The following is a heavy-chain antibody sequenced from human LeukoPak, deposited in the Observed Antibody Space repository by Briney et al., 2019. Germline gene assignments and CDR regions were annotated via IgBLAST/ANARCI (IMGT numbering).Heavy chain of an antibody. CDR2: INHSGST. J-gene: IGHJ3*02. CDR3: ARELYSSGYHDAFDI. Sequence: SETLSLTCAVYGGSFSGYYWSWIRQPPGKGLEWIGEINHSGSTNYSPSLKSRVTISVDTSKNQFSLKLSSVTAADTAVYYCARELYSSGYHDAFDIWGQGTMVTVSS. V-gene: IGHV4-34*01. D-gene: IGHD3-22*01. CDR1: GGSFSGYY.